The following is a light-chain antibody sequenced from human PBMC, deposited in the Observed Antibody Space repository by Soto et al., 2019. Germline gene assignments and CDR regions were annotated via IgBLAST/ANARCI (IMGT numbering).Light chain of an antibody. CDR3: SADTSSSTPVV. V-gene: IGLV2-14*01. J-gene: IGLJ1*01. CDR1: SSDVGGYNY. CDR2: DVS. Sequence: QSVLTQPASVSGSPGQSITISCTGTSSDVGGYNYVSWYQQHPGKAPKLMIYDVSNRPSGVSNRFSGSKSGNTASLTISGLHADDEAGYYCSADTSSSTPVVVGTGTKFTVL.